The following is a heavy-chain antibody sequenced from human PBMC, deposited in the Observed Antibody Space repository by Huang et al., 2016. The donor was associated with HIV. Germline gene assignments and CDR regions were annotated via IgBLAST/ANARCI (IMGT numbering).Heavy chain of an antibody. CDR3: AAMVRGVISYFDY. D-gene: IGHD3-10*01. V-gene: IGHV4-39*01. CDR2: FFYDGNT. CDR1: DGSISSSSYY. Sequence: QLQLQESGPGLVKPSETLSLTCTVSDGSISSSSYYWGWIRQPPGKGLEWIATFFYDGNTYYNPSLKSRVTISVDTSKNQFSLNLSFVTAADTAVYYCAAMVRGVISYFDYWGQGTLVTVSS. J-gene: IGHJ4*02.